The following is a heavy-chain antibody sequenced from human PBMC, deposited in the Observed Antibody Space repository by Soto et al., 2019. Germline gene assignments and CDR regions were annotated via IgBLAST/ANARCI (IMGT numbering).Heavy chain of an antibody. CDR3: AKRGDIVEVSGTFVGYGMDV. CDR1: GFTFRNYA. V-gene: IGHV3-23*01. Sequence: GGSLRLSCAASGFTFRNYAMSWVRQAPGKGLEWVSRISGNGGDINYADSVKGRFTISRDNSKNTLYLQMNSLRAEDTAVYYCAKRGDIVEVSGTFVGYGMDVWGQGTTVTVSS. D-gene: IGHD2-2*01. J-gene: IGHJ6*02. CDR2: ISGNGGDI.